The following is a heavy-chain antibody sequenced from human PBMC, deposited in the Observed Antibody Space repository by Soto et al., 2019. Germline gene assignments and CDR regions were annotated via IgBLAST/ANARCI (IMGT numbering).Heavy chain of an antibody. V-gene: IGHV1-69*13. J-gene: IGHJ6*02. CDR3: ARGYCSGGNCYSGMDV. CDR2: IIPISGTT. D-gene: IGHD2-15*01. CDR1: GGTFSTHA. Sequence: SVKVSGKASGGTFSTHAIIWVRQAPGHGLEWMGGIIPISGTTYYTQKFQGRVTITADEPTSTAFMELSSLKSEDTAVFYCARGYCSGGNCYSGMDVWGQGTMVTVSS.